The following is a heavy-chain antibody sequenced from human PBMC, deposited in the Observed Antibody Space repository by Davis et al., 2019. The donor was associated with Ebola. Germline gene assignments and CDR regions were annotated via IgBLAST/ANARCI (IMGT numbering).Heavy chain of an antibody. Sequence: ASVKVSCKASGYTFTYRYLHWVRQAPGQALEWMGWISAYNGNTNYAQKLQGRVTMTTDTSTSTAYMELRSLRSDDTAVYYCARSWNYDAFDIWGQGTMVTVSS. V-gene: IGHV1-18*04. D-gene: IGHD1-1*01. J-gene: IGHJ3*02. CDR3: ARSWNYDAFDI. CDR1: GYTFTYRY. CDR2: ISAYNGNT.